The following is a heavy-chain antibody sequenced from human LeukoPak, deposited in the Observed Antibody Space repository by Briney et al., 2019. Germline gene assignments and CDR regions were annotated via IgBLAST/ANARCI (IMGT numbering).Heavy chain of an antibody. D-gene: IGHD6-13*01. CDR3: AKAKTAGTSRYYYYGMDV. Sequence: PGASLRLSCAASEFTFSSYAMTWVRQAPGKGLEWVSAISASGGGTYYADSVKGRFTISRDNSKNTLYLQMNSLRAEDTAVYCCAKAKTAGTSRYYYYGMDVWGQGTTVTVSS. CDR1: EFTFSSYA. V-gene: IGHV3-23*01. CDR2: ISASGGGT. J-gene: IGHJ6*02.